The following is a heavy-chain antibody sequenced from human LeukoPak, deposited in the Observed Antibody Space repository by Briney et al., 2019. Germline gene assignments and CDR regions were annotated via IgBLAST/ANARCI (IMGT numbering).Heavy chain of an antibody. D-gene: IGHD6-13*01. Sequence: GGSLSLSCAASEFTFSSYNMPWVRQAPGKGLAWVAVISYEESNKYYADSVKGRFTSSRDNSKSTLYLQMNSLRAEDTAVYYCARGTYSSRQGTFDYWGQGTLVTVSS. CDR2: ISYEESNK. J-gene: IGHJ4*02. CDR1: EFTFSSYN. V-gene: IGHV3-30*04. CDR3: ARGTYSSRQGTFDY.